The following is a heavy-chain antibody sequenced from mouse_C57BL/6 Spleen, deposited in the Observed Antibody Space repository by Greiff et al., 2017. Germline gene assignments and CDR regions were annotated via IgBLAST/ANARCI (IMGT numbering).Heavy chain of an antibody. D-gene: IGHD1-1*01. J-gene: IGHJ3*01. CDR3: ANDYGSSFAWFAY. V-gene: IGHV3-6*01. Sequence: EVKLEESGPGLVKPSQSLSLTCSVTGYSITSGYYWNWIRQFPGNKLEWMGYISYDGSNNYNPSLKNRISITRDTSKNQFFLKLNSVTTEDTATYYCANDYGSSFAWFAYWGQGTLVTVSA. CDR2: ISYDGSN. CDR1: GYSITSGYY.